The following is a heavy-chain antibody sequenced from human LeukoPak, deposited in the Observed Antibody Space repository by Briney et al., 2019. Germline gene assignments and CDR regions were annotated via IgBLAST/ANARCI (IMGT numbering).Heavy chain of an antibody. CDR2: ISSSSSTI. CDR3: ARDWRWLQFPDAFDI. J-gene: IGHJ3*02. D-gene: IGHD5-24*01. V-gene: IGHV3-48*01. Sequence: GGSLRLSCAASGFDFSNYWMTWIRQAPGKGLEWVSYISSSSSTIYYADSVKGRFTISRDNAKNSLYLQMNSLRAEDTAVYYCARDWRWLQFPDAFDIWGQGTMVTVSS. CDR1: GFDFSNYW.